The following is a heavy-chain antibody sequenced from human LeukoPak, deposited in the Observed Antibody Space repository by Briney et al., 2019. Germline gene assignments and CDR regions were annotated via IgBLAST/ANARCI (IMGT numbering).Heavy chain of an antibody. Sequence: PGGSLRLSCAASGFTFDDYAMHWVRHAPGKGLEWVSGISWNSGSIGYADSVKGRFTISRDNAKNSLYLQMNSLRAEDTALYYCAKADSSGWSNWFDPWGQGTLVTVSS. V-gene: IGHV3-9*01. CDR2: ISWNSGSI. J-gene: IGHJ5*02. CDR1: GFTFDDYA. CDR3: AKADSSGWSNWFDP. D-gene: IGHD6-19*01.